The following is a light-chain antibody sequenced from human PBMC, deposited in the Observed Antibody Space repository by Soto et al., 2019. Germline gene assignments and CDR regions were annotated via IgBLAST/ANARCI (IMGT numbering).Light chain of an antibody. CDR3: QQYNSYS. Sequence: DIQMTQSPSTLSASVGDRVTITCRASQSVSSWLAWYQQKPGKAPNLLIYDASSLESGVPSRFSGSGSGTEFTLTISSLQPDDIATYYCQQYNSYSFGQGTKVDIK. CDR2: DAS. V-gene: IGKV1-5*01. CDR1: QSVSSW. J-gene: IGKJ1*01.